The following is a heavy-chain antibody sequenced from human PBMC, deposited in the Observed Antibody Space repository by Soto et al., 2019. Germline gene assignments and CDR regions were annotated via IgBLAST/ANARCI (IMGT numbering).Heavy chain of an antibody. V-gene: IGHV3-30-3*01. CDR1: GFTFSSYA. CDR2: ISYDGSNK. J-gene: IGHJ6*02. Sequence: SLRLSCAASGFTFSSYAMHWVRQAPGKGLEWVAVISYDGSNKYYADSVKGRFTISRDNSKNTLYLQMNSLRAEDTAVYYCARDRRGYSYGTYYYYGMDVWGQGTTVTVSS. CDR3: ARDRRGYSYGTYYYYGMDV. D-gene: IGHD5-18*01.